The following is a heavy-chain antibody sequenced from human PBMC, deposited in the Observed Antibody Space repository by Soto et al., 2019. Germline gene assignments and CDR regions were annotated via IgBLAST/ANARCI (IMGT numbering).Heavy chain of an antibody. CDR3: ARGGDYYDSSGYYLDY. J-gene: IGHJ4*02. V-gene: IGHV4-31*03. D-gene: IGHD3-22*01. CDR1: GGSISSGGYY. CDR2: IYYSGST. Sequence: QVQLQESGPGLVKPSQTLSLTCTVSGGSISSGGYYWSWIRQHPGKGLEWIGYIYYSGSTYYNLSIKSRVTISVDTSKNQFSLKLSSVTAADTAVYYCARGGDYYDSSGYYLDYWGQGTLVTVSS.